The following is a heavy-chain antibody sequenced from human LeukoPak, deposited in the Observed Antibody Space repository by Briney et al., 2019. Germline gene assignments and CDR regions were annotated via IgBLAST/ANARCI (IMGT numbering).Heavy chain of an antibody. CDR1: GYTFASYD. CDR3: VMAYYDSSGYYPQARLDY. D-gene: IGHD3-22*01. J-gene: IGHJ4*02. V-gene: IGHV1-8*01. CDR2: MNPNSGNT. Sequence: GASVKVSCKASGYTFASYDINWVRQATGQGLEWMGWMNPNSGNTGYAQKFQGRVTMTGNTSISTAYMELSSLRSEDTAVYYCVMAYYDSSGYYPQARLDYWGQGTLVTVSS.